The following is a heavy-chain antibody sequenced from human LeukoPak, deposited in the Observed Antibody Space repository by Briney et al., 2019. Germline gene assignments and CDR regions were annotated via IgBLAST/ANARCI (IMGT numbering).Heavy chain of an antibody. D-gene: IGHD1-26*01. CDR3: ARDRVGGLGGMGY. V-gene: IGHV3-33*01. J-gene: IGHJ4*02. CDR2: IWYDGSNK. CDR1: GFTFSHYG. Sequence: PGRSLRLSCAASGFTFSHYGIHWVRQAPGKGLEWVAVIWYDGSNKYYADSVKGRFTISRDNAKNTLYLQMNSLRAEDTGVYYCARDRVGGLGGMGYWGQGTLVTVSS.